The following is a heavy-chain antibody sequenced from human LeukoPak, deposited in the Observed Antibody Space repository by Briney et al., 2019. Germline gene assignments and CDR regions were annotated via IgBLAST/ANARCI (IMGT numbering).Heavy chain of an antibody. CDR1: GGSISSSSYY. J-gene: IGHJ4*02. CDR3: ARLPTATLMFDY. CDR2: IYYSGST. D-gene: IGHD5-18*01. Sequence: SETLSLTCTVSGGSISSSSYYWGWIRQPPGKGLEWTGNIYYSGSTYCNPSLKGRVTISVDTSKNQFSLKLSSVTAADTAVFYCARLPTATLMFDYWGQGTLVTVSS. V-gene: IGHV4-39*01.